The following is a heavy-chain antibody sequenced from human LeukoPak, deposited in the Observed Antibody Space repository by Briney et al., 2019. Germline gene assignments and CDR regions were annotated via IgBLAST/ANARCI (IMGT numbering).Heavy chain of an antibody. CDR1: GGSISSYY. D-gene: IGHD2-21*02. CDR2: IYYSGST. J-gene: IGHJ4*02. V-gene: IGHV4-59*01. Sequence: SETLSLTCTVSGGSISSYYWSWIRQPPGKGLEWIGYIYYSGSTNYNPSLKSRVTISVDTSKNQFSLKLSSVTAADTAVYYCATNSGDYLGPYFDYWGQGTLVTDSS. CDR3: ATNSGDYLGPYFDY.